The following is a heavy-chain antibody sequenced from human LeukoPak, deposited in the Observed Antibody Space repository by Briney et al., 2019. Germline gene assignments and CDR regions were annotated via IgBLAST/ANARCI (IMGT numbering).Heavy chain of an antibody. CDR2: IFYSGST. CDR3: ARVVGSFDY. J-gene: IGHJ4*02. Sequence: PSETLSLTCTVSGGSISSSSYYWGWIRQPPGKGPEWIGSIFYSGSTYYNPSLKSRVTISVDTSKNQFSLKLSSVTAADTAVYYCARVVGSFDYWGQGTLVTVSS. CDR1: GGSISSSSYY. V-gene: IGHV4-39*07. D-gene: IGHD3-10*01.